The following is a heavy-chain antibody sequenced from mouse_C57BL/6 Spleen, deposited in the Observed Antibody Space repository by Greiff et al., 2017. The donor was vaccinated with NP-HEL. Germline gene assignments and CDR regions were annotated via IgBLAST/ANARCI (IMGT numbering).Heavy chain of an antibody. CDR1: GYSITSGYY. CDR2: ISYDGSN. Sequence: VQLQQSGPGLVKPSQSLSLTCSVTGYSITSGYYWNWIRQFPGNKLEWMGYISYDGSNNYNPSLKNRISITRDTSKNQFFLKLNSVTTEDTATYYCARLKRREWYFDVWGTGTTVTVSS. J-gene: IGHJ1*03. V-gene: IGHV3-6*01. CDR3: ARLKRREWYFDV. D-gene: IGHD1-3*01.